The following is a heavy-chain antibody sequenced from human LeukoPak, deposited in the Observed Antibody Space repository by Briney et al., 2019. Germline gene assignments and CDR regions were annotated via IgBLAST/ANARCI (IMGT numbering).Heavy chain of an antibody. D-gene: IGHD3-10*01. Sequence: GGSLRHSCAASGFTFSSYSMNWVRQAPGKGLEWISYISSSSSTIYYADSVKGRFTISRDNAKNTLYLQMNSLRAEDTAVYYCAKDLDYGSGSFYFDYWGQGTLVTVSS. V-gene: IGHV3-48*01. CDR2: ISSSSSTI. CDR3: AKDLDYGSGSFYFDY. J-gene: IGHJ4*02. CDR1: GFTFSSYS.